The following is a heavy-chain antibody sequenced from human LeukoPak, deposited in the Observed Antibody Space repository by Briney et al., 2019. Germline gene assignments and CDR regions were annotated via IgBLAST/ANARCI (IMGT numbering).Heavy chain of an antibody. Sequence: PGGSLRLSCAGSGFTFSDYYMSWIRQAPGKGLEWVSYISSSGHNRYYADSVKGRFTISRDNAKNSLYLEMNSLRAEDTAVYYCARGFDWLSGGFDYWGQGTLVTVSS. CDR2: ISSSGHNR. CDR3: ARGFDWLSGGFDY. CDR1: GFTFSDYY. J-gene: IGHJ4*02. V-gene: IGHV3-11*01. D-gene: IGHD3-9*01.